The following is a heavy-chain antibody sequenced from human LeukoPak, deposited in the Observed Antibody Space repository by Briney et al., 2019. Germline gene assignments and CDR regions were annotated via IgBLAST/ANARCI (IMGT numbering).Heavy chain of an antibody. D-gene: IGHD5-12*01. CDR1: GFSLSTSGVG. CDR2: IYWDDDK. J-gene: IGHJ5*02. Sequence: ESGPTLVNPTQTLTLTCTFSGFSLSTSGVGVGWIRQPPGKALEWLALIYWDDDKRYSPSLKSRLTITKDTSKNQVVLTMTNMDPVDTATYYCAHSPGGGYSGYGYNWFDPWGQGTLVTVSS. V-gene: IGHV2-5*02. CDR3: AHSPGGGYSGYGYNWFDP.